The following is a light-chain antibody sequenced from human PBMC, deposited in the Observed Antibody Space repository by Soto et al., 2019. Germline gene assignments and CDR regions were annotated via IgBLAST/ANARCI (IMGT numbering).Light chain of an antibody. J-gene: IGKJ5*01. V-gene: IGKV3-11*01. Sequence: PGERATLSCRASQSVSDYLAWYQQKPGQAPRLLIYDASNRATGIPARFSGSGFGTDFTLTISSLEPEDFAVYYCEQRSIWPLYTFGQGTRLEIK. CDR3: EQRSIWPLYT. CDR1: QSVSDY. CDR2: DAS.